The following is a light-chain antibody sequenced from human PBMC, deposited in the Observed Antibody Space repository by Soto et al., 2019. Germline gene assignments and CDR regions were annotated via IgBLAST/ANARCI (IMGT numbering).Light chain of an antibody. Sequence: DIQMTQSPSTLSASVGDRVSITCQASQSITGWLAWYQQKPGQAPKLLIYDASSLERGVPSRFSGSGSGTAFTLTISSLQPDDFATYYCQQYSDYYSFAQGTKLQIK. CDR1: QSITGW. J-gene: IGKJ2*01. V-gene: IGKV1-5*01. CDR3: QQYSDYYS. CDR2: DAS.